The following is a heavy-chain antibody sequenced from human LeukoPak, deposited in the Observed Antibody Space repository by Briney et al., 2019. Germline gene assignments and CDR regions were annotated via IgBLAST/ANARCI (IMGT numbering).Heavy chain of an antibody. V-gene: IGHV1-18*01. D-gene: IGHD5-18*01. CDR2: ISAYNGDK. J-gene: IGHJ4*02. CDR3: AGDTSPMVSPFDC. Sequence: ASVKVSCKASGYTFNSHGISWVRQAPGQGLEWMGSISAYNGDKDFAQNFQGRLTMTTDTSTSTAYMELRSLRSDDTAVYYCAGDTSPMVSPFDCWGQGTLVTVSS. CDR1: GYTFNSHG.